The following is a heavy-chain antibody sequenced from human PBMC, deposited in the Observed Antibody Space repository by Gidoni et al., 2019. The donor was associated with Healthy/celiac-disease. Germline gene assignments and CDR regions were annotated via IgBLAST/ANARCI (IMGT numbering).Heavy chain of an antibody. V-gene: IGHV3-30*18. D-gene: IGHD3-9*01. CDR2: ISYDGSNK. J-gene: IGHJ4*02. Sequence: QVQLVESGGGVVQPGRSLRLSCAASGFTFSSYGMHWVRQAPGKGLEWVAVISYDGSNKYYADSVKGRFTISRDNSKNTLYLQMNSLRAEDTAVYYCAKDRYHYDILTGYAHWGQGTLVTVSS. CDR3: AKDRYHYDILTGYAH. CDR1: GFTFSSYG.